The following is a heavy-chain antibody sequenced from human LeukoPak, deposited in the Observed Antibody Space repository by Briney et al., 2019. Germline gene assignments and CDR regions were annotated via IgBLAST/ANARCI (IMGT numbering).Heavy chain of an antibody. Sequence: GGSLRLSCAASGFTVSSNYMSWVRQAPGKGLEWVGFIRSKAYGETADYAASVKGRFTISRDDSKAIAYLQMNSLKTEDTAVYHCTRDRGAYNLYDYWGQGTLVTVSS. CDR2: IRSKAYGETA. D-gene: IGHD1-1*01. J-gene: IGHJ4*02. CDR1: GFTVSSNY. V-gene: IGHV3-49*04. CDR3: TRDRGAYNLYDY.